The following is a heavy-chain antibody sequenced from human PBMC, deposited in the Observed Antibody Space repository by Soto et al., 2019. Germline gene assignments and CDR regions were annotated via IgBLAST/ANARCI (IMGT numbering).Heavy chain of an antibody. J-gene: IGHJ5*02. CDR2: IYYSGTT. CDR1: GGSISSGGYY. CDR3: AVVDSTGNWFDP. V-gene: IGHV4-39*01. D-gene: IGHD3-22*01. Sequence: SETLSLTCTVSGGSISSGGYYWSWIRQHPGKGLEWIGYIYYSGTTYYNPSLKNRITISVDTSENQFSLKLISVTAADTAVYYCAVVDSTGNWFDPWGQGALVTVSS.